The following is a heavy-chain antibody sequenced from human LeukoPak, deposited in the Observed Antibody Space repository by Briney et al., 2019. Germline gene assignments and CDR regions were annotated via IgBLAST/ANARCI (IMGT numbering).Heavy chain of an antibody. V-gene: IGHV3-74*01. CDR1: GFIFSNYW. J-gene: IGHJ4*02. CDR3: ARDIGYSYTFDY. D-gene: IGHD5-18*01. CDR2: INGDGSRI. Sequence: QTGGSLRLPCAASGFIFSNYWMTWVRQAPGKGLVWVSRINGDGSRINYVDSVKGRFTISRDNVQNTLYLKMNNLRTEDTAVYYCARDIGYSYTFDYWGQGILVTVSS.